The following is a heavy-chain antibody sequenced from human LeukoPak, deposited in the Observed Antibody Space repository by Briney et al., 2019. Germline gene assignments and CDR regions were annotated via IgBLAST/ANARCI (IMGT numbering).Heavy chain of an antibody. J-gene: IGHJ5*02. CDR1: GYTFTSYG. CDR2: ISAYNGNT. CDR3: ARVWEDYYGSANWFDR. V-gene: IGHV1-18*04. Sequence: ASVTVSCKASGYTFTSYGISWVRQAPGQGLEWMGWISAYNGNTNYAQKLQGRVTMTTDTSTSTAYMELRSLRSDDTAVYYCARVWEDYYGSANWFDRWGQGTPVTVSS. D-gene: IGHD3-10*01.